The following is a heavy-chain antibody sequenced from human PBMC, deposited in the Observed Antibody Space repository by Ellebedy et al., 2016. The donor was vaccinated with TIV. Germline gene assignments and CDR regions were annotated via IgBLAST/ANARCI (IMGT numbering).Heavy chain of an antibody. J-gene: IGHJ4*02. V-gene: IGHV3-21*01. CDR1: GFTFNNYD. Sequence: GESLKISCAASGFTFNNYDVNWIRQAPGKRLEWVSSFGRRGASTYYADSVKGRFTISRDNAKNSLYLQMNSLRIEDTAVYYCARGVDYWGQGTLVSVSP. CDR3: ARGVDY. CDR2: FGRRGAST.